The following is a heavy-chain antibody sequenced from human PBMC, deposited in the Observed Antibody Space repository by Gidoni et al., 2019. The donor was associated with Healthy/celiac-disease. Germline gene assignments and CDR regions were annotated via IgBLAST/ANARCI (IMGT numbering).Heavy chain of an antibody. CDR2: IYYSGST. CDR3: ARHGVDIVALGYFDY. CDR1: GGSISSYY. J-gene: IGHJ4*02. V-gene: IGHV4-59*08. D-gene: IGHD5-12*01. Sequence: QVQLQESGPGLVKPSETLSLTCTVSGGSISSYYWSWTRQPPGKGLEWIGYIYYSGSTNYNPSLKSRVTISVDTSKNQFSLKLSSVTAADTAVYYCARHGVDIVALGYFDYWGQGTLVTVSS.